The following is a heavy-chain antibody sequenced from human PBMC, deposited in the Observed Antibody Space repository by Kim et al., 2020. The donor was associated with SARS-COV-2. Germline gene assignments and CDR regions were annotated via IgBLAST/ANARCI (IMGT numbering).Heavy chain of an antibody. D-gene: IGHD1-26*01. V-gene: IGHV4-59*01. CDR3: SRAHPSGFVGAYLDY. CDR2: IYYRGST. CDR1: GGSISSYY. J-gene: IGHJ4*02. Sequence: SETLSLTCTVSGGSISSYYWSWIRQPPGKGLEWIGYIYYRGSTNYNPSLKSRVTISVDTSKNQFSLKLSSVTAADTAVYYCSRAHPSGFVGAYLDYWGQGTLVTVSS.